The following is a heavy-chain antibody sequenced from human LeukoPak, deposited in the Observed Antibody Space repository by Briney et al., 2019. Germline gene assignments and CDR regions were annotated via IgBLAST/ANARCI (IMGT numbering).Heavy chain of an antibody. Sequence: GGSLRLSCAASGFTFNDSYMSWIRQVPGKGLELISYISSSGGTIYYADSVKGRFTISRDNAKNSLYLQMNSLRAEDTAVYYCAKEGGDWGEGYFDYWGQGTLVTVSS. V-gene: IGHV3-11*01. J-gene: IGHJ4*02. CDR2: ISSSGGTI. CDR1: GFTFNDSY. CDR3: AKEGGDWGEGYFDY. D-gene: IGHD7-27*01.